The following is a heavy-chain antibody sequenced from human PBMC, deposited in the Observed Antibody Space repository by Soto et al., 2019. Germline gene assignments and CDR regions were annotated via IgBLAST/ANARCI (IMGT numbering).Heavy chain of an antibody. CDR3: ARGEVRGTFDI. CDR2: IHNSGST. J-gene: IGHJ3*02. D-gene: IGHD3-10*01. CDR1: GGSMNSHDYY. V-gene: IGHV4-30-4*01. Sequence: SENLSLTCTVSGGSMNSHDYYWSWIRRPPGKGLEWIGYIHNSGSTCYNPSLKSRLTISSDMSKNQFSLRLNSVTAADTALYFCARGEVRGTFDIWGQGTKVTVSS.